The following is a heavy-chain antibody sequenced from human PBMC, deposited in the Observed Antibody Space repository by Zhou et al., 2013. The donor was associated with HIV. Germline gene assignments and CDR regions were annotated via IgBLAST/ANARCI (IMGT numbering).Heavy chain of an antibody. Sequence: QVQLVQSGAEVKKPGASVKVSCKASGYTFTSYGISWVRQAPGQGLEWMGWVSIYNGNTDYAQKFQGRVTMTRDTSTTTAYMELRSLRSDDTALYYCARLGPPCSTDTCYYHFDYWGQGTLVTVSS. CDR1: GYTFTSYG. J-gene: IGHJ4*02. CDR2: VSIYNGNT. CDR3: ARLGPPCSTDTCYYHFDY. D-gene: IGHD2-2*01. V-gene: IGHV1-18*01.